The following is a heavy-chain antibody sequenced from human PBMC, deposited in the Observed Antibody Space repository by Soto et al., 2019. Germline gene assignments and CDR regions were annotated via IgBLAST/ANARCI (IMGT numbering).Heavy chain of an antibody. CDR3: ARDPPNFHYYGMDV. CDR2: ISKSSTTI. V-gene: IGHV3-48*02. Sequence: EVQLVESGGGLVQPGGSLRLSCIASGFTLSTYSMTWVRQAPGKGLEWLSYISKSSTTINYADSVKGRFTISRDNAKNSVYLEMSSLRDEDSAVYYCARDPPNFHYYGMDVWGQGTTVTVSS. CDR1: GFTLSTYS. D-gene: IGHD7-27*01. J-gene: IGHJ6*02.